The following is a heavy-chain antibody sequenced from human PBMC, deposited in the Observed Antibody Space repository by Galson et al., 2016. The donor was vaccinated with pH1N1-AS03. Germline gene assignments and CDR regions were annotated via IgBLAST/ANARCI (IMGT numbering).Heavy chain of an antibody. CDR3: ARRYYFDY. CDR2: INANSDAT. V-gene: IGHV1-2*06. J-gene: IGHJ4*02. Sequence: SVKVSCKAFGYTFTGYYIHWVRQAPGQGLEWMGRINANSDATIYAQRFQGRVTMTRDTPISTAYMELSSLRYDDTAVYYCARRYYFDYWGQGTLVTVSS. CDR1: GYTFTGYY. D-gene: IGHD3-16*02.